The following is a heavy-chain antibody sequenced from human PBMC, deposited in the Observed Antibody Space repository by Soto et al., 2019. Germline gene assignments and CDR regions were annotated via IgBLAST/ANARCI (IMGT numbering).Heavy chain of an antibody. J-gene: IGHJ4*02. V-gene: IGHV3-9*01. CDR2: ISWNSGSI. D-gene: IGHD1-7*01. Sequence: EVQLVESGGGLVQPGRSLRLSCAASGFTFDDYAMYWVRQAPGKGLEWVSGISWNSGSIDYADSVKGRFTISRDNAKNSLYLQMNSLRAEDTALYYCAKGGYNWYSYLDYWGQGTLVTVSS. CDR3: AKGGYNWYSYLDY. CDR1: GFTFDDYA.